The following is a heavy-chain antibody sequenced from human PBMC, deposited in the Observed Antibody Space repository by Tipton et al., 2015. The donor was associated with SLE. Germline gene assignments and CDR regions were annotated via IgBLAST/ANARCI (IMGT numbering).Heavy chain of an antibody. CDR1: GYTFTDYY. J-gene: IGHJ6*02. D-gene: IGHD3-3*01. CDR3: ATITIFGVVLKYGMDV. CDR2: INPNSGGP. Sequence: QVQLVQSGAEVKKPGASVKVSYKASGYTFTDYYIHWVRQAPGQGLEWMGWINPNSGGPNYAQNFRGRVTVTRDTTINTAYMELSSLRSEDTAVYYCATITIFGVVLKYGMDVWGQGTAVTVSS. V-gene: IGHV1-2*02.